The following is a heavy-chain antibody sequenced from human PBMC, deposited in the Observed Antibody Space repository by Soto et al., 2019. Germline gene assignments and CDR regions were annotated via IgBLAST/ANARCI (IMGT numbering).Heavy chain of an antibody. Sequence: QVQLVQSGAEVKKPESSVKVSCKTSGGTFVRHVISSVRQAPGQGPEWLGKINPLSGISNYAQKFQDRVTFTADTDSSTAYMELISLRADDTAVYYCAAPACAATWCSPSHDLDHWGQGTLVTVSS. D-gene: IGHD2-2*01. CDR2: INPLSGIS. V-gene: IGHV1-69*09. J-gene: IGHJ4*02. CDR3: AAPACAATWCSPSHDLDH. CDR1: GGTFVRHV.